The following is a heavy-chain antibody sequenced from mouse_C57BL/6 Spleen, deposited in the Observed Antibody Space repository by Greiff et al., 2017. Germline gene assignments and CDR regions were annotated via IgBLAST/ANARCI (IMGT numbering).Heavy chain of an antibody. D-gene: IGHD2-1*01. Sequence: EVKLVESGGGLVKPGGSLKLSCAASGFTFSDYGMHWVRQAPEKGLEWVAYISSGSSTIYYADTVKGRFTISRDNAKNTLFLQMTSLRSEDTAMYYCAREGNYVVFDYWGQGTTLTVSS. CDR2: ISSGSSTI. V-gene: IGHV5-17*01. J-gene: IGHJ2*01. CDR3: AREGNYVVFDY. CDR1: GFTFSDYG.